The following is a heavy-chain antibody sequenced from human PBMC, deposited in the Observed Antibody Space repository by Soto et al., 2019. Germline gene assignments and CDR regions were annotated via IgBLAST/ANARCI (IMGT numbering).Heavy chain of an antibody. Sequence: QVQLVQSGAEVKKPGASVKVSCKASGYTFTAYAMHWVRQAPGQRPEWMGWINAGNGNTKYSQTFQGRVSITRDTSAITAYVELTSLRAEDTAVYYCARGIYYFGSGTDNYYYYYYMDVWGKGTTVTVSS. CDR2: INAGNGNT. CDR3: ARGIYYFGSGTDNYYYYYYMDV. J-gene: IGHJ6*03. CDR1: GYTFTAYA. V-gene: IGHV1-3*01. D-gene: IGHD3-10*01.